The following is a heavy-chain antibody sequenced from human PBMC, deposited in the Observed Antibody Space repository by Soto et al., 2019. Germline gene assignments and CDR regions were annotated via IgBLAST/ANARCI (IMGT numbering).Heavy chain of an antibody. CDR2: MSYDGSNQ. V-gene: IGHV3-30*18. Sequence: QVQLVESGGGVVQPGRSLRLSCAASGFTLSGNDMHWVRQAPGKGPEWVAVMSYDGSNQYYGDSVKGRFTISRDTSKSTLYLQMNSLRTEDTAVYNCAKGGWYSSSSPSDCWGQGTLVTVSS. CDR1: GFTLSGND. J-gene: IGHJ4*02. CDR3: AKGGWYSSSSPSDC. D-gene: IGHD6-6*01.